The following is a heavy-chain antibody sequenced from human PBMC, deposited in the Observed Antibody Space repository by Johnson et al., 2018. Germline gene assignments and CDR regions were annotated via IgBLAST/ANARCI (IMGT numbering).Heavy chain of an antibody. Sequence: VQLVESGGGLVKPGGSLRLSCAASRFTFKNAWMSWVRQAPGKGLEWVGRIKSKTDGGTTDYAAPVKGRFTVSRDDSENTLYLQMNSLKTDDTAVYYCNTVSSGYYRMTDAFEIWGRGTMVTVSS. J-gene: IGHJ3*02. D-gene: IGHD3-22*01. CDR3: NTVSSGYYRMTDAFEI. CDR1: RFTFKNAW. V-gene: IGHV3-15*01. CDR2: IKSKTDGGTT.